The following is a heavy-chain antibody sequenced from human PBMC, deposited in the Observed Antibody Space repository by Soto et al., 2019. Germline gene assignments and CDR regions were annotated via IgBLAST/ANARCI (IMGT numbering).Heavy chain of an antibody. D-gene: IGHD5-12*01. CDR2: TSGNNDKK. CDR1: GYTFSTYG. CDR3: ARESRGYEDY. Sequence: QVQLVQSGAEVTKPGASVKVSCKASGYTFSTYGISWVRQDPGQGLEWMGWTSGNNDKKNYSQKFKGRVTMTTDTSTNTAYLELRSLSTDYTALYYCARESRGYEDYWGQGTLVIVSS. V-gene: IGHV1-18*01. J-gene: IGHJ4*02.